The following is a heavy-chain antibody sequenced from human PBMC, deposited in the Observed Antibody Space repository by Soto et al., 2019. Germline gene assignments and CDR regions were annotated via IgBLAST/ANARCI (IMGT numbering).Heavy chain of an antibody. Sequence: QVQLVESGGGVVQPGRSLRLSCAASGFTFSSYAMHWVRQAPGKGLEWVAVISYDGSNKYYADSVKGRFTISRDNSKNTLYLQMNSLRAEDTAVYYCSGSDFWSGYTDYWGQGTLVTVSS. D-gene: IGHD3-3*01. CDR3: SGSDFWSGYTDY. CDR1: GFTFSSYA. CDR2: ISYDGSNK. V-gene: IGHV3-30-3*01. J-gene: IGHJ4*02.